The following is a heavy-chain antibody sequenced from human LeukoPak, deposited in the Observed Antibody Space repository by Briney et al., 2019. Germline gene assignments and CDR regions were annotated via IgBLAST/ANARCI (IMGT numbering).Heavy chain of an antibody. CDR1: ADSISSSSYY. D-gene: IGHD2-15*01. CDR2: SYYSRRK. Sequence: SQTLSLTCTVSADSISSSSYYWGRIRQPPGKGLEWIGSSYYSRRKYWNPSLKSRVTICVNTSKNQFRLELRSVTAADTAVYYCARIHCSGGSCRSSNYYYGMDVWGQGTTVTVSS. CDR3: ARIHCSGGSCRSSNYYYGMDV. J-gene: IGHJ6*02. V-gene: IGHV4-39*01.